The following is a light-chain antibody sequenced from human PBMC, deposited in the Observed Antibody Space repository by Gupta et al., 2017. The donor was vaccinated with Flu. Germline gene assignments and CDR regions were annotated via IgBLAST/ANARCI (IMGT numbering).Light chain of an antibody. V-gene: IGKV4-1*01. Sequence: DIVMTQSPDSLAVSLGERATINCKSSQSVLYSSNNKNYLAWYQQKPGQPPKLLIYWASTRESGVPDRFSGSGSGTDFTLTISSLQAEDVAVYYCQQYDSTPLTFGGGTKVEIQ. CDR3: QQYDSTPLT. J-gene: IGKJ4*01. CDR1: QSVLYSSNNKNY. CDR2: WAS.